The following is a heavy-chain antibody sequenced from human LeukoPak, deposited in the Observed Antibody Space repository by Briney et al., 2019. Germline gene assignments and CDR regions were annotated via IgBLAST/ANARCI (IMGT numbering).Heavy chain of an antibody. V-gene: IGHV3-7*01. CDR3: ATSFRDREEKVDY. J-gene: IGHJ4*02. D-gene: IGHD1-14*01. CDR2: IKHDGSEE. Sequence: GGSLRLSCAASGFTFSSNYMSWVRQAPGKGLEWVANIKHDGSEEHYVDSVKGRFTISRDNAKNLLYLQMNSLRAEDTAVYYCATSFRDREEKVDYWGQGSLVTVSS. CDR1: GFTFSSNY.